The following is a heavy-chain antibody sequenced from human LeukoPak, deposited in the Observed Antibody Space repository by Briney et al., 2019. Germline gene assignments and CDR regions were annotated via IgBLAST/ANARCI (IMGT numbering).Heavy chain of an antibody. V-gene: IGHV1-18*01. CDR3: ARRYCSGGSCYSLDY. D-gene: IGHD2-15*01. CDR2: IIAYNGNT. CDR1: GYTFTSYG. J-gene: IGHJ4*02. Sequence: ASVKLSCKASGYTFTSYGISWVRQAPGQGLEWMGWIIAYNGNTNYAQKLQGRVTMTTDTSTSTAYMELRSLRSDDTAVYYCARRYCSGGSCYSLDYWGQGTLVSV.